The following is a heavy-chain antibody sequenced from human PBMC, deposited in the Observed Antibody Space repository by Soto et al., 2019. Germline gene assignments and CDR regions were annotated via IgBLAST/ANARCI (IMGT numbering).Heavy chain of an antibody. V-gene: IGHV1-69*02. CDR2: VIPILGIT. D-gene: IGHD1-1*01. J-gene: IGHJ5*01. CDR3: VVGKTTNWFDY. CDR1: GGTFSSST. Sequence: ASVKVSCKSSGGTFSSSTITWVRQAPGQGLEWMGRVIPILGITNYAQNFQGRVSITADTSTSTAYIELSSLRSDDTAVYYCVVGKTTNWFDYWGQGTLVTVSS.